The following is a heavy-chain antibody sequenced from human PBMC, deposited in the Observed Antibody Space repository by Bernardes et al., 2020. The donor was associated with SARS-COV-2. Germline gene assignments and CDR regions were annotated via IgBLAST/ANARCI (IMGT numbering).Heavy chain of an antibody. Sequence: ASVKDSCKVSGYTLTELSMHWVRQAPGKGLEWMGGFDPEDGETIYAQKFQGRVTMTEDTSTDTAYMELSSLRSEDTAVYYCATEPTVRGVAWNYYYYYGMDVWGQGTTVTVSS. CDR2: FDPEDGET. J-gene: IGHJ6*02. CDR3: ATEPTVRGVAWNYYYYYGMDV. CDR1: GYTLTELS. D-gene: IGHD3-10*01. V-gene: IGHV1-24*01.